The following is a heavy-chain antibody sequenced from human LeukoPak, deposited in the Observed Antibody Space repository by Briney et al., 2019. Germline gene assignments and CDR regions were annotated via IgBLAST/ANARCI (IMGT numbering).Heavy chain of an antibody. CDR2: MWYDGTNK. D-gene: IGHD4-11*01. CDR3: AKAGGYSSNYARVGFDY. V-gene: IGHV3-33*06. Sequence: GRALRLSCAASGFTFSNCGIHWVRQAPGKGLEWVAVMWYDGTNKYYADSVKGRFTISRDNSKNTLYLQMNSLRAEDTAVYYCAKAGGYSSNYARVGFDYWGQGTLVTVSS. J-gene: IGHJ4*02. CDR1: GFTFSNCG.